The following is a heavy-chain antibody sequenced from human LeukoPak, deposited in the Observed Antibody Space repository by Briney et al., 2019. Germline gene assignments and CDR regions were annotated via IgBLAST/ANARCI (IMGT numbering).Heavy chain of an antibody. CDR3: ARESMVRGVGFDY. J-gene: IGHJ4*02. CDR2: IYYSGST. CDR1: GGSISSGDYY. V-gene: IGHV4-30-4*01. Sequence: SQTLSLTCTVSGGSISSGDYYWSWIRQPPGKGLEWIGYIYYSGSTYYNPSLKSRVTISVDTSKNQFSLKLSSVTAADTAVYYCARESMVRGVGFDYWGQGTLVTVSS. D-gene: IGHD3-10*01.